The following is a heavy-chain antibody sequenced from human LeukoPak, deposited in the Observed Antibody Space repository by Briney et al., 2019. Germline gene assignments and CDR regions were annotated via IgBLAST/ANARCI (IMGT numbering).Heavy chain of an antibody. J-gene: IGHJ4*02. CDR3: ARSWSYGEGY. Sequence: GGSLRLSCAASGFTFSDHYMDWVRQAPGKGLEWVGRTRNKANSYTTEYAASVKGRFTISRDDSKNSLYLQMNSLRAEDTAVYYCARSWSYGEGYWGQGTLVTVSS. D-gene: IGHD1-26*01. V-gene: IGHV3-72*01. CDR2: TRNKANSYTT. CDR1: GFTFSDHY.